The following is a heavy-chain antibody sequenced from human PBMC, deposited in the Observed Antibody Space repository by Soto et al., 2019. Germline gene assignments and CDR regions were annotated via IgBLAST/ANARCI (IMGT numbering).Heavy chain of an antibody. J-gene: IGHJ3*02. CDR1: GYTFTSYF. CDR3: AREKAGAFDI. CDR2: INPNGGST. Sequence: QVQLVQSGAEVKTPGASVKLSCKASGYTFTSYFLHWVRQAPGQGLEWMGIINPNGGSTNYAQKFQGRVTMTRDTSTSAVYLELSSLRPEDTAMFYCAREKAGAFDIWGQGTMVTISS. V-gene: IGHV1-46*03. D-gene: IGHD3-10*01.